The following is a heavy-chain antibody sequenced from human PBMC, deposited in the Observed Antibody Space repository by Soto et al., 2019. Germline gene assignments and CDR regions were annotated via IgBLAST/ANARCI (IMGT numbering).Heavy chain of an antibody. Sequence: GGSLRLSCADSGCSCSSYAMSWVRQAPGKGLEWVSAISGSGGSTYYADSVKGRFTISRDNSKNTLYLQMNSLRAEDTAVYYCAKAPGYSSSLGAFDIWGQGTMVTVSS. V-gene: IGHV3-23*01. CDR3: AKAPGYSSSLGAFDI. CDR2: ISGSGGST. J-gene: IGHJ3*02. D-gene: IGHD6-13*01. CDR1: GCSCSSYA.